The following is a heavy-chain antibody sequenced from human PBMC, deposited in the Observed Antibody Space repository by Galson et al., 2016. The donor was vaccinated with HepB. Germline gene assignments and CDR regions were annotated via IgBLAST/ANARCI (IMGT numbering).Heavy chain of an antibody. V-gene: IGHV3-48*02. Sequence: SLRLSCAASGFTLSHYSVNWVRQAPGKGLEWVSFISDSTTTIYYADSVKGRFTISRDSAKNSLYLQMNSLRDEDTAVCYCARDLTGADYWGQGTLVTVSS. J-gene: IGHJ4*02. D-gene: IGHD7-27*01. CDR3: ARDLTGADY. CDR2: ISDSTTTI. CDR1: GFTLSHYS.